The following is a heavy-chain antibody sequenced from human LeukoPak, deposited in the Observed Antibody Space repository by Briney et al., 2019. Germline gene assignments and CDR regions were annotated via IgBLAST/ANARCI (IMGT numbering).Heavy chain of an antibody. J-gene: IGHJ4*02. D-gene: IGHD4-17*01. CDR1: GFTFSSYN. V-gene: IGHV3-48*01. CDR3: TREAPTTVTTLDY. Sequence: GGSLRLSCAASGFTFSSYNMNWVRQAPGKGLEWVSHISSSSRTIYYADPVKGRFTISRDNAKNSLYLQMNSLRAEDTAVYYCTREAPTTVTTLDYWGRGTLVAVSS. CDR2: ISSSSRTI.